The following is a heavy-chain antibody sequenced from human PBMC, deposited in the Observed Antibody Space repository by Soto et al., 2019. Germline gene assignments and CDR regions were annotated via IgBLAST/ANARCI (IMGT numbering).Heavy chain of an antibody. CDR1: GFTFSSYG. D-gene: IGHD2-2*01. J-gene: IGHJ6*02. CDR3: ARDAPPALGYCSSTSCYSRHGMDV. Sequence: QVQLVESGGGVVQPGRSLRLSCAASGFTFSSYGMHWVRQAPGKGLEWVAVIWYDGSNKYYADSVKGRFTISRDNSKNTLYLQMNSLRAEDTAVYYCARDAPPALGYCSSTSCYSRHGMDVWGQGTTVTVSS. CDR2: IWYDGSNK. V-gene: IGHV3-33*01.